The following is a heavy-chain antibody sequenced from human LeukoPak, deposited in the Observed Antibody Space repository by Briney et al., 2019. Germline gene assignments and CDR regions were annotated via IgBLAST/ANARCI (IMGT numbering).Heavy chain of an antibody. V-gene: IGHV3-23*01. CDR1: GFTFSHYA. CDR3: AKVHTVITGPFDY. Sequence: PGGSLRLSCAASGFTFSHYAMYWVRQAPGKGLEWVSSIDASGGATYYADSVKGRFTISRDNSKNTLYLQMNSLRAEDTAVYYCAKVHTVITGPFDYWGQGTLVTVSS. J-gene: IGHJ4*02. D-gene: IGHD3-22*01. CDR2: IDASGGAT.